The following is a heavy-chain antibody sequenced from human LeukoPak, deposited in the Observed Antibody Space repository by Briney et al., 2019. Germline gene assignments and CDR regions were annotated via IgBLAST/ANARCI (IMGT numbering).Heavy chain of an antibody. CDR1: GFTVSSNY. V-gene: IGHV3-53*01. D-gene: IGHD5-18*01. CDR2: IYSGGST. Sequence: GGSLRLSCAASGFTVSSNYMSWVRQAPGKGLEWVSVIYSGGSTYYADSVKGRFTISRDNSKNTLYLQMNSLRAEDTAVYYCARLARLDNTAMARVLDYWGQGTLVTVSS. CDR3: ARLARLDNTAMARVLDY. J-gene: IGHJ4*02.